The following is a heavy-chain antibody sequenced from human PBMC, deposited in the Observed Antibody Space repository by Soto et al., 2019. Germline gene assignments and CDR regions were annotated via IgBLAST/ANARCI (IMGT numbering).Heavy chain of an antibody. J-gene: IGHJ4*01. CDR2: MYYTGSF. CDR1: GCSINSGGYY. Sequence: TSETLSLTCDFSGCSINSGGYYWGWIRQPPGEGLEWLGSMYYTGSFHYNPSLKGRVAVSVGTSKSRFSLRLTSVTAADTAVYYCVRTYSRGWYPSYYFDSWGHGTLVTVSS. V-gene: IGHV4-39*01. CDR3: VRTYSRGWYPSYYFDS. D-gene: IGHD4-4*01.